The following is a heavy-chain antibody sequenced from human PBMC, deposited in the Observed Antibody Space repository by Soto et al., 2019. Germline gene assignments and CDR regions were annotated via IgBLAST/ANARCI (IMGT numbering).Heavy chain of an antibody. V-gene: IGHV3-9*01. CDR3: AKETIAVAGTNYYGMDV. CDR2: ISWNSGSI. J-gene: IGHJ6*02. D-gene: IGHD6-19*01. CDR1: GFTFDDYA. Sequence: EVQLVESGGGLVQPGRYLRLSCAASGFTFDDYAMHWVRQAPGKGLEWVSGISWNSGSIGYADSVKGRFTISRDNAKNSLYLQMNSLRAEDTALYYCAKETIAVAGTNYYGMDVWGQGTTVTVSS.